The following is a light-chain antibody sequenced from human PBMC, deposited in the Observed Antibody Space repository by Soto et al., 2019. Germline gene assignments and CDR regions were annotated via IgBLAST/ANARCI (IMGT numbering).Light chain of an antibody. CDR3: GAWDSSLSVVL. J-gene: IGLJ2*01. Sequence: QSVLTQPPSMSAAPGQKVTICCSGSTSNIENNYVSWYQHLPGTAPKLLIYDNDERPSGMPDRFSASKSGTSATLGITGLQIGDEADYYCGAWDSSLSVVLFGEGTKLTVL. V-gene: IGLV1-51*01. CDR2: DND. CDR1: TSNIENNY.